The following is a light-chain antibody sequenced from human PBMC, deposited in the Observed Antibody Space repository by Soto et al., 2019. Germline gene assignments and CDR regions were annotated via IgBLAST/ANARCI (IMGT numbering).Light chain of an antibody. CDR1: QSVSSL. CDR2: GAS. V-gene: IGKV3D-15*01. J-gene: IGKJ4*01. Sequence: EIVMTQSPATLSVSPGERATLSCRASQSVSSLLAWYQQKPGQAPRLLIYGASTRATGIPARFSGSGSGTEFTLTISRLQSEDFAVYYCQQYNNWPLTFGGGTKVEIK. CDR3: QQYNNWPLT.